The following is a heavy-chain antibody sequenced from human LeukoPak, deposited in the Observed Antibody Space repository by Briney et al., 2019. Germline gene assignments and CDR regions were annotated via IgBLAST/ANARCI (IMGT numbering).Heavy chain of an antibody. Sequence: SETLSLTCTVSGGSISSGSYYWSWIRQPPGKGLEWIGRIYTSGSTNYNPSLKSRVTISVDTSKNQFSLKLSSVTAADTAVYYCAREPNGYCSGGSCYGGWFDPWGQGTLVTVSS. CDR3: AREPNGYCSGGSCYGGWFDP. D-gene: IGHD2-15*01. J-gene: IGHJ5*02. CDR1: GGSISSGSYY. V-gene: IGHV4-61*02. CDR2: IYTSGST.